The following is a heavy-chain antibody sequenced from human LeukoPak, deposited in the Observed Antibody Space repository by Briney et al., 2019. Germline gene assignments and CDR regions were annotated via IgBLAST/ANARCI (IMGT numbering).Heavy chain of an antibody. V-gene: IGHV3-30*03. D-gene: IGHD1-20*01. Sequence: PGGSLRLSCAASGFTFSSYGMHWVRQAPGKGPEWVAVISYDGSNKYYADSVKGRFTISRDNSKNTLYLQMNSLRAEDTAVYYCARWYNWKRYFDYWGQGTLVTVSS. CDR3: ARWYNWKRYFDY. CDR1: GFTFSSYG. CDR2: ISYDGSNK. J-gene: IGHJ4*02.